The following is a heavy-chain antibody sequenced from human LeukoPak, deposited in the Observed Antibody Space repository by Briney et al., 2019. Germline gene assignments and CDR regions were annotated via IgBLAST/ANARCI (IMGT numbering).Heavy chain of an antibody. Sequence: SETLSLTCAVYGGSFSGYYWSWIRQPPGKGLEWIGEINHSGSTNYNPSLKSRVTISVDTSKNQFSLKLSSVTAADTAVYYCARAGGSGWYHWFDPWGQGTLVTVSS. CDR2: INHSGST. V-gene: IGHV4-34*01. CDR3: ARAGGSGWYHWFDP. CDR1: GGSFSGYY. D-gene: IGHD6-19*01. J-gene: IGHJ5*02.